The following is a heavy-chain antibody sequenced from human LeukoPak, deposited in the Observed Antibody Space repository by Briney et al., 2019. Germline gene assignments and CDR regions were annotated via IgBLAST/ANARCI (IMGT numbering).Heavy chain of an antibody. V-gene: IGHV4-59*01. Sequence: SETLSLTCSVSGASISSYYWSWIRQPPGKGLEWIGYIYYSGSTNYNPSLKSRVTISVDTSKNQFSLKLSSVTAADTAVYYCARVSGGWYYYYGMDVWGQGTTVTVSS. CDR2: IYYSGST. J-gene: IGHJ6*02. CDR3: ARVSGGWYYYYGMDV. D-gene: IGHD2-15*01. CDR1: GASISSYY.